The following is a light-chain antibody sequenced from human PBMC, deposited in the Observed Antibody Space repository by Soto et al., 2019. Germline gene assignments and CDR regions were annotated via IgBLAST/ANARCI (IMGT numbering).Light chain of an antibody. CDR1: QSVTNY. CDR3: QQRSNWPLT. J-gene: IGKJ4*01. CDR2: ETS. Sequence: EIVLTQSPATLSLSPGERATLSCRASQSVTNYLAWYQQKPGQPPRLLIYETSNRATGIPARFSGSGSGTDFTLIISSLEPEDFAVYYCQQRSNWPLTFGGGTKVDIK. V-gene: IGKV3-11*01.